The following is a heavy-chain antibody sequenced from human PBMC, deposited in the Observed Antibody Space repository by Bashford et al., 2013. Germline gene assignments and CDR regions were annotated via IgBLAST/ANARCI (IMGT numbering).Heavy chain of an antibody. Sequence: GESLKISCKGSGYSFTSYWIGWVRQMPGKGLEWMGIIYPGDSDTRYSPSFQGQVTISADKSISTAYLQWSSLKASDTAMYYCARSITIFGQKKGYYYGMDVWGQGTTVTVSS. CDR1: GYSFTSYW. V-gene: IGHV5-51*01. J-gene: IGHJ6*02. D-gene: IGHD3-3*01. CDR2: IYPGDSDT. CDR3: ARSITIFGQKKGYYYGMDV.